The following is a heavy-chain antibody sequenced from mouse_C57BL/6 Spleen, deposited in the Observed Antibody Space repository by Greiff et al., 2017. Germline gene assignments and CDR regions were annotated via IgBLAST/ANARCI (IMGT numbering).Heavy chain of an antibody. Sequence: QVQLQQSGTELVKPGASVKLSCKASGYTFTSYWMHWVKQRPGQGLEWIGNINPSNGGTNYNEKFKSKATLTVDKSSSTAYMQLSSLASEDSAVYYCARPGVYYAMDYWGQGTSVTVSS. CDR1: GYTFTSYW. V-gene: IGHV1-53*01. J-gene: IGHJ4*01. CDR2: INPSNGGT. CDR3: ARPGVYYAMDY. D-gene: IGHD4-1*01.